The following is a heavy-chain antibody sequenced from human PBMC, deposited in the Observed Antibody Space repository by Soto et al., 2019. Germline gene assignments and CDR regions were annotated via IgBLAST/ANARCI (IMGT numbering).Heavy chain of an antibody. J-gene: IGHJ4*02. CDR3: ASDLAGALIDY. CDR1: GYSFTSYG. D-gene: IGHD6-19*01. V-gene: IGHV1-18*01. Sequence: QVQLVQSGAEVKKPGASVKVSCKASGYSFTSYGIRWVRPAPGQGLEGMGWISAYNGNTKYAQKLQGRVTMTTDTSTSTAYMELRGLRSDDTAVYYCASDLAGALIDYWGQGTLVTVSS. CDR2: ISAYNGNT.